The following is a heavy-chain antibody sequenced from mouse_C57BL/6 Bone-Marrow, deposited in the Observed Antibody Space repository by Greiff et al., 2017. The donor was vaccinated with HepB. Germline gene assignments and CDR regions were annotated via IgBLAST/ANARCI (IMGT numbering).Heavy chain of an antibody. V-gene: IGHV1-26*01. CDR3: ARTGPRAY. J-gene: IGHJ3*01. CDR2: INPNNGGT. D-gene: IGHD2-10*02. CDR1: GYTFTDYY. Sequence: EVQLQQSGPELVKPGASVKISCKASGYTFTDYYMNWVKQSPGKSLEWIGDINPNNGGTSYNQKFKGKATLTVDKSSSTAYMELRSLTSEDSAVYYCARTGPRAYWGQGTMVTVSA.